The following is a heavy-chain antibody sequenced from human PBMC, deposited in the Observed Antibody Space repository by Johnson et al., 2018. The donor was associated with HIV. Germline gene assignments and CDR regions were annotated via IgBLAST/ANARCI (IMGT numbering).Heavy chain of an antibody. J-gene: IGHJ3*02. D-gene: IGHD3-22*01. V-gene: IGHV3-20*04. Sequence: EVQLVESGGGVVRPGGSLRLSCAASGLTLHSSGMSWVRHLPGKGLEWVCGITWNGLRATYADPVTGRFTISRNSTENSMSLQMNSLRVEDTALYYCARVRTGDSSGYHDAFDIWGQGTMVTVSS. CDR2: ITWNGLRA. CDR3: ARVRTGDSSGYHDAFDI. CDR1: GLTLHSSG.